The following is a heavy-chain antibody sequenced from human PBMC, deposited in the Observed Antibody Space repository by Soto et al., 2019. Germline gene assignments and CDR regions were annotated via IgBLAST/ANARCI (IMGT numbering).Heavy chain of an antibody. V-gene: IGHV4-39*01. D-gene: IGHD2-21*02. Sequence: PSETLSLTCTVTGDSINSRSYYWGWIRQPPGRGLGWIGSIYYSGRTYNHPSLRSRVSMSINTTKDQFSLKPMSVTAPDTALYFCARQRTSVVTQAYFDVWGPGSLVTSPQ. CDR3: ARQRTSVVTQAYFDV. J-gene: IGHJ4*02. CDR2: IYYSGRT. CDR1: GDSINSRSYY.